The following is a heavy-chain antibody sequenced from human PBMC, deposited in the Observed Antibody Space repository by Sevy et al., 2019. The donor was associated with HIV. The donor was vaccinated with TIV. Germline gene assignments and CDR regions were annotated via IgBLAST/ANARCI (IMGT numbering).Heavy chain of an antibody. CDR3: GRALGYCVINSCYGGAVNAFDL. V-gene: IGHV3-9*01. J-gene: IGHJ3*01. CDR2: ISWNSGAM. CDR1: GFTFSDYA. D-gene: IGHD2-2*01. Sequence: GGYLRLSCAASGFTFSDYAMHWVRQVPGKGLEWVSGISWNSGAMGYADSVQGRFTVSRYNAKNSLYLQMNSVRAEDSALYYGGRALGYCVINSCYGGAVNAFDLWGQGTMVTVSS.